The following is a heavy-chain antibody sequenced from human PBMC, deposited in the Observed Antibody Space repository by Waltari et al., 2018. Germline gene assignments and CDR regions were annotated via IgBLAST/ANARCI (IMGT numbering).Heavy chain of an antibody. CDR1: GFTFSSYA. CDR3: ARNSDYYDSSWFDP. D-gene: IGHD3-22*01. CDR2: ISDDGSNK. J-gene: IGHJ5*02. V-gene: IGHV3-30-3*01. Sequence: QVQLVESGGGVVQPGRSLRLSCAASGFTFSSYAMHWVRQAPGKGLEWVAVISDDGSNKSYADSVKGRFTISRDNSKNTLYLQMNSLRAEDTAVYYCARNSDYYDSSWFDPWGQGTLVTVSS.